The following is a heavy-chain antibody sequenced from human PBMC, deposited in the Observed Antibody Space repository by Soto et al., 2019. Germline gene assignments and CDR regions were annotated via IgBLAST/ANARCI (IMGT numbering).Heavy chain of an antibody. V-gene: IGHV1-2*02. CDR2: INPNSGGT. D-gene: IGHD6-19*01. Sequence: ASVKVSCKASGYTFTGYYMHWVRQAPGQGLEWMGWINPNSGGTNYAQKFQGRVTMTRDTSISTAYMELSRLRSDDTAVYYCASDSSGWYSDYYGMDVWGQGTTVTVSS. CDR1: GYTFTGYY. J-gene: IGHJ6*02. CDR3: ASDSSGWYSDYYGMDV.